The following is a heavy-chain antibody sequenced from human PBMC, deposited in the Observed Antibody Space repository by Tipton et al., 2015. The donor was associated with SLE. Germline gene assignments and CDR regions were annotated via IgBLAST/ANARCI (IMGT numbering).Heavy chain of an antibody. J-gene: IGHJ4*02. V-gene: IGHV3-7*05. CDR3: AREERRGAARAIDY. CDR1: GFTFSSYW. Sequence: SLRLSCAASGFTFSSYWMSWVRQAPGKGLEWVANIKQDGSEKYYVDSVKGRFTISRDNAKNSLYLQMNSLRAEDTAVYYCAREERRGAARAIDYWGQGTLVTVSS. CDR2: IKQDGSEK. D-gene: IGHD6-6*01.